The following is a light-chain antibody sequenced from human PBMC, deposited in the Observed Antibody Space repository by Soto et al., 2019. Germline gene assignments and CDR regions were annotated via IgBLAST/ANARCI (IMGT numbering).Light chain of an antibody. J-gene: IGKJ5*01. CDR3: HQRSDWPLT. V-gene: IGKV3-11*01. CDR2: DVS. Sequence: EIVLTQSPATLSLSPMERATLSWRASQSVTSYLAWHQKQPGHAPSLLIYDVSNRASGIPTRFSGSGSETDFTLTISSLEPEDFAVYYCHQRSDWPLTFGQGTRLEIK. CDR1: QSVTSY.